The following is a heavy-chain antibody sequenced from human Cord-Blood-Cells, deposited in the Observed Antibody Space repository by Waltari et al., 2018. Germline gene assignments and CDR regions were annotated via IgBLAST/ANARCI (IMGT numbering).Heavy chain of an antibody. D-gene: IGHD4-17*01. J-gene: IGHJ4*02. CDR3: ARTVYGDYFDY. CDR1: GFTSSSYA. V-gene: IGHV3-30-3*01. Sequence: QVQLVESGGGVVQPGRSLRLSCAAPGFTSSSYAMHWVRQAPGKGLEWVAVISYDGSNKYYADSVKGRFTISRDNSKNTLYLQMNSLRAEDTAVYYCARTVYGDYFDYWGQGTLVTVSS. CDR2: ISYDGSNK.